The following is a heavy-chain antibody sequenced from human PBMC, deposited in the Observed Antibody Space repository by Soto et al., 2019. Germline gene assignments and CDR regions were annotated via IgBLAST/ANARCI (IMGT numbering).Heavy chain of an antibody. Sequence: PGGSLRLSCVGSEFTFSDYWMNWVRQSPGKGLEWVANINEDGDKKYYMDSVNGRFTVSRDNAKNSLYLQMNNLRVEDTAVYYCARESQVETGAFDQWGQGALVTVSS. CDR1: EFTFSDYW. J-gene: IGHJ4*02. CDR2: INEDGDKK. CDR3: ARESQVETGAFDQ. D-gene: IGHD7-27*01. V-gene: IGHV3-7*01.